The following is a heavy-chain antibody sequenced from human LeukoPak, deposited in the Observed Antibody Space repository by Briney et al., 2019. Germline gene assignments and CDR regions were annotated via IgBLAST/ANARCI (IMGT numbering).Heavy chain of an antibody. D-gene: IGHD6-13*01. V-gene: IGHV3-23*01. CDR1: GFTVSIYA. Sequence: GGSLRLSWAASGFTVSIYAISWVRQAPGKWLEWVSAISGIVGSTYYATSVKGRFTISRDNSKNTLSLQMTSLRAEDTAVYYCAKAEYSSSWYDWNPTRGLDYWGQGTLVTVSS. CDR2: ISGIVGST. CDR3: AKAEYSSSWYDWNPTRGLDY. J-gene: IGHJ4*02.